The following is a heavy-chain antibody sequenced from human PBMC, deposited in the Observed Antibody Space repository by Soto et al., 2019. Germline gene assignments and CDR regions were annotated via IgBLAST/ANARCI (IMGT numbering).Heavy chain of an antibody. V-gene: IGHV4-59*08. CDR1: GGSISSYY. CDR2: IYYSGST. Sequence: SSETLSLTCTVSGGSISSYYWSWIRQPPGKGLEWIGYIYYSGSTNYNPSLKSRVTMSVDTSKNQFSLKLSSVTAADTAVYFCARQYSTSSKFDYWGQGTLVTVSS. J-gene: IGHJ4*02. D-gene: IGHD6-6*01. CDR3: ARQYSTSSKFDY.